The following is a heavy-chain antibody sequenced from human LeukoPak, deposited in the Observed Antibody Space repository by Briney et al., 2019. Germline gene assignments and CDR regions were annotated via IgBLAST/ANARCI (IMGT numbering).Heavy chain of an antibody. CDR3: ARRDSSSMAGIDY. CDR2: IYTSGST. CDR1: GGSISSGSYY. V-gene: IGHV4-61*02. J-gene: IGHJ4*02. D-gene: IGHD6-6*01. Sequence: SETLSLTCTVSGGSISSGSYYWSWIRQPAGKGLEWIGRIYTSGSTNYNPSLKSRVTISVDTSKNQFSLKLSSVTAADTAVYYCARRDSSSMAGIDYWGQGTLVTVSS.